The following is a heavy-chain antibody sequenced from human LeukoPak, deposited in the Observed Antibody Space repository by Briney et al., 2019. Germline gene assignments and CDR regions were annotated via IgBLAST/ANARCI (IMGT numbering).Heavy chain of an antibody. V-gene: IGHV4-34*01. CDR2: ISHSGST. J-gene: IGHJ6*03. CDR1: GGSFSGYY. CDR3: ARPVSRLWGPLYYMDV. D-gene: IGHD4-11*01. Sequence: SETLSLTCAVYGGSFSGYYWSWIRQPPGKGLEWIGEISHSGSTNYNPSLKSRVTISVDASKNQFSLKLSSVTAADTAVYYCARPVSRLWGPLYYMDVWGKGTTVTISS.